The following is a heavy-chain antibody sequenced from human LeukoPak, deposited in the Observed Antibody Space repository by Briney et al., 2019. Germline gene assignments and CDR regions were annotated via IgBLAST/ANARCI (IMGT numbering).Heavy chain of an antibody. CDR3: ARPRLGVTPYYMDV. D-gene: IGHD2-21*02. J-gene: IGHJ6*03. CDR1: GYTFTSYA. Sequence: ASVKVSCKTSGYTFTSYAMNWVRQAPGQGLEWMGWINTNTGNPTYAQGFTGRFVFSLDSAVSTAYLQISSLKAEDTAVYYCARPRLGVTPYYMDVWGKGTMVTVSS. V-gene: IGHV7-4-1*02. CDR2: INTNTGNP.